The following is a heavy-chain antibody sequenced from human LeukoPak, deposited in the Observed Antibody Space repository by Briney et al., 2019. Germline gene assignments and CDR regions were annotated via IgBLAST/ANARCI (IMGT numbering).Heavy chain of an antibody. CDR2: INPSGGDA. D-gene: IGHD1-26*01. Sequence: GASVKVSCKASGYAFTSYYIHWVRQAPGQGLEWMGIINPSGGDANYAQKFQGRVTVTRDTSTNTVYMELSSLTSQDTAVYYCARDGAPPEWELAYFDYWGQGTLLTVSS. J-gene: IGHJ4*02. V-gene: IGHV1-46*01. CDR1: GYAFTSYY. CDR3: ARDGAPPEWELAYFDY.